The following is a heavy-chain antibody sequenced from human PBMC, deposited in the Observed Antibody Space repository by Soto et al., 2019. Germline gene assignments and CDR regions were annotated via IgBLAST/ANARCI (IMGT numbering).Heavy chain of an antibody. Sequence: PGGSLRLSCAASGFTFSSYAMSWVRQAPGKGLEWVSAISGSGGSTYYADSVKGRFTISRDNSKNTLYLQMNSLRAEDTAVYYCAKDRTVKNYYGSGSYYPWGQGTLVTVSS. V-gene: IGHV3-23*01. CDR3: AKDRTVKNYYGSGSYYP. CDR1: GFTFSSYA. CDR2: ISGSGGST. D-gene: IGHD3-10*01. J-gene: IGHJ5*02.